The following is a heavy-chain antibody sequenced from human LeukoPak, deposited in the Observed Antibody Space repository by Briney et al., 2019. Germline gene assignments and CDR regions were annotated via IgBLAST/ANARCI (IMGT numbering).Heavy chain of an antibody. V-gene: IGHV3-48*03. CDR2: ISRSGSTI. CDR1: GFTFSSYE. CDR3: ARDSNSWPFDY. Sequence: GGSLRLSCAASGFTFSSYEMNWVRQAPGKGLEWVSYISRSGSTIYYADSVKGRFTISRDNAKNSLYLQVKSLKAEDTAVYYCARDSNSWPFDYWGQGTLVTVSS. D-gene: IGHD6-13*01. J-gene: IGHJ4*02.